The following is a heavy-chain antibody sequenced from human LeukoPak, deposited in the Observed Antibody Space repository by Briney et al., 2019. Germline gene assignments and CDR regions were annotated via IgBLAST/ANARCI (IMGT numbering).Heavy chain of an antibody. V-gene: IGHV4-31*03. J-gene: IGHJ1*01. CDR2: IYYSGST. Sequence: SETLSLTCTVSGGSISSGGYYWSWIRQHPGKGLEWIGYIYYSGSTHYNPSLQSRVSISVDTSKNQFSLKLSSVTAADTAVYYCARGGTSADFQHWGQGTLLTVSS. CDR1: GGSISSGGYY. CDR3: ARGGTSADFQH.